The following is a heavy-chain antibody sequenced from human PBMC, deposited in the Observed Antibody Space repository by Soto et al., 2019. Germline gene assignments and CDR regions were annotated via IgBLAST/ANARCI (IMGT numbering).Heavy chain of an antibody. D-gene: IGHD2-15*01. CDR3: ASYGGTSIWYFDI. CDR2: VSHSGIA. V-gene: IGHV4-34*01. CDR1: GASFAGYY. J-gene: IGHJ2*01. Sequence: QVQLQQWGAGLLKPSETLSLTCTVYGASFAGYYWTWLRQSPGKGLEWIGEVSHSGIAKYNPSLGSRVTISLDTSNNQFSLDLASATAADTAVYYCASYGGTSIWYFDIWGRGTLVSVSS.